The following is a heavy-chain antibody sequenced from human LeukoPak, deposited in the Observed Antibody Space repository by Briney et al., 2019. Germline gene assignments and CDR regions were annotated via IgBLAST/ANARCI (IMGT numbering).Heavy chain of an antibody. J-gene: IGHJ4*02. Sequence: GGSLRLSCAASGFTFSSYGMHWVRQAPGKGLEWVAVIWYDGSNKYYADSVKGRFTISRDNSKNTLYLQMNSLRAEDTAVYYCARDCSGGSCYSGVNDYGDYFDYWGQGTLVTVSS. V-gene: IGHV3-33*01. D-gene: IGHD2-15*01. CDR2: IWYDGSNK. CDR3: ARDCSGGSCYSGVNDYGDYFDY. CDR1: GFTFSSYG.